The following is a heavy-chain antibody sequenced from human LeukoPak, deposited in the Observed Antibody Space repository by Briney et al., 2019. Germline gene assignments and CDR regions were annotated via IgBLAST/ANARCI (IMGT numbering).Heavy chain of an antibody. CDR1: GFTYRTYT. V-gene: IGHV3-23*01. CDR3: ARAVGYGFGWGYGFDI. J-gene: IGHJ3*02. Sequence: GGSVRLSRAASGFTYRTYTMTGLGPAPGKGLAGVSGVSGTLHSSGRTYHADAVKGRITISRDNSKDTLYLQLNSVRAEDTAVYYCARAVGYGFGWGYGFDIWGQGTMVTVSS. CDR2: VSGTLHSSGRT. D-gene: IGHD6-19*01.